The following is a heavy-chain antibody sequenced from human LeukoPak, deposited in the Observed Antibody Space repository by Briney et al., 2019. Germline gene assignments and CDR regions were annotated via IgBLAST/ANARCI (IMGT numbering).Heavy chain of an antibody. CDR3: ARDPLGPNGY. V-gene: IGHV1-69*05. CDR2: IIAIFGTA. D-gene: IGHD4/OR15-4a*01. CDR1: GGTFSSYA. Sequence: SVKVSCKASGGTFSSYAISWVRQAPGQGLEWMGRIIAIFGTANYAQKFQGRVTITTDESTSTAYMELSSLRSEGTAVYYCARDPLGPNGYWGQGTLVTVSS. J-gene: IGHJ4*02.